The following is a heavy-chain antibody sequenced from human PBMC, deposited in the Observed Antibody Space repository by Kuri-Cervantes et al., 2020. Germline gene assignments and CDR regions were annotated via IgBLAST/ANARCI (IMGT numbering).Heavy chain of an antibody. CDR1: GFTVSSNY. CDR3: ARSRPDMDV. Sequence: GGSLRLSCAASGFTVSSNYMSWVRQAPGKGLEWVSVIYSCGSTYYADSVKGRFTISRDNAKNSLYLQMNSLRAEDTAVYYCARSRPDMDVWGKGTTVTVSS. CDR2: IYSCGST. J-gene: IGHJ6*03. V-gene: IGHV3-66*03.